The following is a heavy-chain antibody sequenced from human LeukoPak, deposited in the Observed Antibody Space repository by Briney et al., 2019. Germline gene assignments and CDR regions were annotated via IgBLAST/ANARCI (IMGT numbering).Heavy chain of an antibody. CDR3: AREVPYGYYYDSSWYFDL. Sequence: GGSLRLSCAASGFTFSSYAMSWVRQAPGKGLEWVSAISGGGGSTYYADSVKGRFTISRDNSKNTLYLQMNSLRAEDTAVYYCAREVPYGYYYDSSWYFDLWGRGTLVTVSS. V-gene: IGHV3-23*01. J-gene: IGHJ2*01. CDR1: GFTFSSYA. CDR2: ISGGGGST. D-gene: IGHD3-22*01.